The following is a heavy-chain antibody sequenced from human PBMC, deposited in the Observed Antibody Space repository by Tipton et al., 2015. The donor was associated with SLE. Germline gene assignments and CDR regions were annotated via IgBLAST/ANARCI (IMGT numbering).Heavy chain of an antibody. CDR1: GGSFSGYP. J-gene: IGHJ4*02. CDR2: IADTGSP. V-gene: IGHV4-34*01. Sequence: LRLSCAVYGGSFSGYPWTWLRQPPGQGLEWIGGIADTGSPNYNPSLKSRVTISLDTSKSQFSLILNSLTAADTAVYYCARGPFQRWPPGAYWGQGTLVTVSS. CDR3: ARGPFQRWPPGAY. D-gene: IGHD6-19*01.